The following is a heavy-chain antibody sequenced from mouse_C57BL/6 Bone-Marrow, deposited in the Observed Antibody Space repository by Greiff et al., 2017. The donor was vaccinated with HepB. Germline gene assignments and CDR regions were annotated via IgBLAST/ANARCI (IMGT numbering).Heavy chain of an antibody. CDR2: INPNYGTT. J-gene: IGHJ2*01. V-gene: IGHV1-39*01. Sequence: EVQLKESGPELVKPGASVKISCKASGYSFTDYNMNWVKQSNGKSLEWIGVINPNYGTTSYNQKFKGKATLTVDQSSSTAYMQLNSLTSEDSAVYYCARRDPYSNFYYFDYWGQGTTLTVSS. CDR1: GYSFTDYN. D-gene: IGHD2-5*01. CDR3: ARRDPYSNFYYFDY.